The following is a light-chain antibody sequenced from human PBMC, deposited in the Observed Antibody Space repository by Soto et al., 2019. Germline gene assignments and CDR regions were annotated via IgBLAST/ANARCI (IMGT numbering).Light chain of an antibody. Sequence: QSALTQPRSVSGSPGQSVTISCTGTSSDIGGYNFVSWYQQHPGKAPKLMIFDVGKRPSGVPARFSGSKSGNTASLTISGLQADDEAEYYCCSYAGSFPLFGGGTQLTVL. CDR3: CSYAGSFPL. V-gene: IGLV2-11*01. CDR1: SSDIGGYNF. J-gene: IGLJ2*01. CDR2: DVG.